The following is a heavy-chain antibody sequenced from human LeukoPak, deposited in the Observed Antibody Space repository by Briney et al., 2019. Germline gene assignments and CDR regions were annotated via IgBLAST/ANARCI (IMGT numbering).Heavy chain of an antibody. Sequence: PGGSLRLSCAASGFTFSSYGMHWVRQAPGKGLEWVAFIRYDGSNKYYADSVKGRFTISRDNSKNSLYLQMNSLRAEDTAVYYCTPSAFDGDFRVDQWGQGTLVTVSS. J-gene: IGHJ4*02. D-gene: IGHD4-17*01. CDR1: GFTFSSYG. V-gene: IGHV3-30*02. CDR2: IRYDGSNK. CDR3: TPSAFDGDFRVDQ.